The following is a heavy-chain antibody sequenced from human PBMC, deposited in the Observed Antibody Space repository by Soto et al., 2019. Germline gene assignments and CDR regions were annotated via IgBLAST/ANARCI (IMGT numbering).Heavy chain of an antibody. D-gene: IGHD3-10*01. CDR1: GGSISSSSYY. CDR3: ARHRLWFGELREAFDI. V-gene: IGHV4-39*01. CDR2: IYYSGST. Sequence: QLQLQESGPGLVKPSETLSLTCTVSGGSISSSSYYWGWIRQPPGKGLEWIGSIYYSGSTYYNPSLKSRVTISVDTSKNQFSLKLSSVTAADTAVYYCARHRLWFGELREAFDIWGQGTMVTVSS. J-gene: IGHJ3*02.